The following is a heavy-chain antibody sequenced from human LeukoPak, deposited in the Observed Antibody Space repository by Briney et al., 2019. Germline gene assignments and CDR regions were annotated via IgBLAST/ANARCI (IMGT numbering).Heavy chain of an antibody. V-gene: IGHV1-69*04. CDR1: GGTFSSYA. J-gene: IGHJ4*02. Sequence: GASVKVSCKASGGTFSSYAISWVRQAPGQGLAWMGRIIPILGRANYAQKFQGRVTITADKIRSTVYMELSSLRSEDTAVYYCARDYSITFGGVHFDYWGQGTPVTVSS. D-gene: IGHD3-16*01. CDR3: ARDYSITFGGVHFDY. CDR2: IIPILGRA.